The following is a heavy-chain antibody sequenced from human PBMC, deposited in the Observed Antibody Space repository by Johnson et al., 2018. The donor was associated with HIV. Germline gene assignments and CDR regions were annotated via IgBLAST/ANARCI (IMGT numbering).Heavy chain of an antibody. D-gene: IGHD3-10*01. V-gene: IGHV3-30*02. CDR1: GFTFSSYG. CDR2: IRNDGSKK. CDR3: AKAPYGSGIRPGAFDI. J-gene: IGHJ3*02. Sequence: QVQLVESGGGVAQPGGSLRLSCVASGFTFSSYGMHWVRQAPGKGLEWVAFIRNDGSKKYYADSVQGRFTISRDNSKTTLYLQMNSLRAEDTAVYYCAKAPYGSGIRPGAFDIWGQGTMVTVSS.